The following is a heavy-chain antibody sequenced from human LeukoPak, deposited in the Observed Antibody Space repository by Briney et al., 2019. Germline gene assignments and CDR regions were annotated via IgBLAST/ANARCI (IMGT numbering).Heavy chain of an antibody. V-gene: IGHV5-51*01. CDR3: ARSTFDDSSGYYVDMGAFDI. CDR2: IYPGDSDT. J-gene: IGHJ3*02. D-gene: IGHD3-22*01. Sequence: GESLKISSKGSGSRFTSYWIGWVRPMPGKGLGWMGIIYPGDSDTRYSASFQGQVTISADKSIGTAYLQWSSLKASDTAMYYCARSTFDDSSGYYVDMGAFDIWGQGPMVTVSS. CDR1: GSRFTSYW.